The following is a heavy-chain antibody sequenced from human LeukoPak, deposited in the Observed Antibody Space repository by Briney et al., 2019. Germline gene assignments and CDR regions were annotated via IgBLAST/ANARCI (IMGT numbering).Heavy chain of an antibody. J-gene: IGHJ4*02. D-gene: IGHD6-19*01. Sequence: SETLSLTCTVSGGSISSSSSYWGWIRQPPGKGLEWIGSIYYSGSTYYNPSLKSRVTISVDTSKNQFSLKLSSVTAADTAVYYCARTDHIAVAGGGRVGYWGQGTLVTVSS. CDR3: ARTDHIAVAGGGRVGY. CDR1: GGSISSSSSY. V-gene: IGHV4-39*07. CDR2: IYYSGST.